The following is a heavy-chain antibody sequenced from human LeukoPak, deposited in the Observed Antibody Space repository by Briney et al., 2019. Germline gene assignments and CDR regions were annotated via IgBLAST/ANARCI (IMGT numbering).Heavy chain of an antibody. CDR1: GLPLSTFA. Sequence: GALRPSLAAPGLPLSTFAMSWGRPAPGEGVGGGPSITDTGTTYYADSVKGRFTISRDNSKNTLHLQMSSLGVEDTAVYYCASRPPPYQLAPLDFWGQGILVTVSS. CDR2: ITDTGTT. D-gene: IGHD1-14*01. V-gene: IGHV3-23*01. CDR3: ASRPPPYQLAPLDF. J-gene: IGHJ4*02.